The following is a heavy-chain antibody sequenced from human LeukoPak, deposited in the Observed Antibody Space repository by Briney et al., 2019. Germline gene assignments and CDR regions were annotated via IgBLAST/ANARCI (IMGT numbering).Heavy chain of an antibody. V-gene: IGHV3-23*01. D-gene: IGHD6-19*01. CDR1: GFTFSSYE. CDR3: AKGGYSSGSNDY. Sequence: GGSLRLSCAASGFTFSSYEMNWVRQAPGKGLEWVSAISGSGGSTYYADSVKGRFTISRDNSKNTLYLQMNSLRAEDTAVYYCAKGGYSSGSNDYWGQGTLVTVSS. CDR2: ISGSGGST. J-gene: IGHJ4*02.